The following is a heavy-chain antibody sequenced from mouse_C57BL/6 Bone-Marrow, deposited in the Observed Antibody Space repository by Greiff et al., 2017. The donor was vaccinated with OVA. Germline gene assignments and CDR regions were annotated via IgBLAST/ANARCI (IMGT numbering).Heavy chain of an antibody. V-gene: IGHV14-4*01. D-gene: IGHD2-5*01. J-gene: IGHJ3*01. Sequence: EVKLMESGAELVRPGASVKLSCTASGFNIKDDYMHWVKQRPEQGLEWIGWIDPENGDTEYASKFQGKATITADTSSNTASLQLSSLTSEDTAVYYCTPSHSINFFGFAYWGQGTLVTVSA. CDR2: IDPENGDT. CDR1: GFNIKDDY. CDR3: TPSHSINFFGFAY.